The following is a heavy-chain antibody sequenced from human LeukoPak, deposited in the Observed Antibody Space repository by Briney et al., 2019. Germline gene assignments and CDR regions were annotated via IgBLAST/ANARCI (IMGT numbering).Heavy chain of an antibody. Sequence: GGCLRLSCAASGFTFSSYWMSWVRQAPGKGLEWVANIKQDGSEKYYVDSVKGRFTISRDNAKNSLYLQMNSLRAEDTAVYYCARDPRSAMVRGVKKNWFDPWGQGTLVTVSS. CDR1: GFTFSSYW. CDR2: IKQDGSEK. J-gene: IGHJ5*02. CDR3: ARDPRSAMVRGVKKNWFDP. V-gene: IGHV3-7*01. D-gene: IGHD3-10*01.